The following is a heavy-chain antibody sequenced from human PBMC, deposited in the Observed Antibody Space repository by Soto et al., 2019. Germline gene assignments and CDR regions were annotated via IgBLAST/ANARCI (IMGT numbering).Heavy chain of an antibody. Sequence: SANVSCKASGFTFTSSAVQWVRQARGQRLEWIGWIVVGSGNTNYAQKFQERVTITRDMSTSTAYMELSSLRSEDTAVYYCAAETGANRGYYYYVMDVWGQETTVIASS. V-gene: IGHV1-58*01. J-gene: IGHJ6*02. CDR2: IVVGSGNT. CDR1: GFTFTSSA. CDR3: AAETGANRGYYYYVMDV. D-gene: IGHD3-16*01.